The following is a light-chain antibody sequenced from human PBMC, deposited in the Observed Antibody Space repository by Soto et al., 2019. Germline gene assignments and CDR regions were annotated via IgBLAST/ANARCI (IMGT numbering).Light chain of an antibody. CDR1: QSISSW. V-gene: IGKV1-5*03. J-gene: IGKJ1*01. CDR3: QQYNTYWT. Sequence: DIQMTQSPSTLSASVGDRVIITCRASQSISSWLAWYQQKPGKAPKLLISKASSLETGVPSRFSGSGSGTDFTLTISSLQPDDFATYYCQQYNTYWTFGQGTKVEIE. CDR2: KAS.